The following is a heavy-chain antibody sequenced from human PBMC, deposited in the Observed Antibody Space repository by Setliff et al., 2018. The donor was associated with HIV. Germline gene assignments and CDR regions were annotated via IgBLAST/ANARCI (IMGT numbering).Heavy chain of an antibody. CDR3: AKIDPGKYWSSDY. V-gene: IGHV4-4*07. D-gene: IGHD2-8*02. J-gene: IGHJ4*02. CDR2: IYGTGST. Sequence: PSETLSLTRTVSGGSITASFWSWIRQPAGKGLEWIGRIYGTGSTTYNPSLESRVTMSVDRSNNQFSLELTSVTAADTAVYYCAKIDPGKYWSSDYWGPGTLVTVSS. CDR1: GGSITASF.